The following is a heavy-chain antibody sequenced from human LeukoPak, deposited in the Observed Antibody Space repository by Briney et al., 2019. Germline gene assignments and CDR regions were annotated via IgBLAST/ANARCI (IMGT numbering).Heavy chain of an antibody. CDR3: ARHKGYYDSSGYCDC. J-gene: IGHJ4*02. D-gene: IGHD3-22*01. CDR2: IYYSGST. CDR1: GGSISSSSYY. V-gene: IGHV4-39*01. Sequence: SETLSLTCTVSGGSISSSSYYWGWIRQPPGKGLEWIGSIYYSGSTYYNPSLKSRVTISVDTSKNQFSLKLSSVTAADTAVYYCARHKGYYDSSGYCDCWGQGTLVTVAS.